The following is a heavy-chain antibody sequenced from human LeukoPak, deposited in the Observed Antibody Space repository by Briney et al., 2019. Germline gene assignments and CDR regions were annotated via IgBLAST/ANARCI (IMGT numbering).Heavy chain of an antibody. Sequence: SETLSLTCAVYGGSFSGYYWSWIRQPPGKGLEWIGEINHSGSTNCNPSLKSRVTISVDTSKNQFSLKLSSVTAADTAVYYCARGSIAAAGTSYYYYGMDVWGQGTTVTVSS. CDR3: ARGSIAAAGTSYYYYGMDV. CDR1: GGSFSGYY. CDR2: INHSGST. J-gene: IGHJ6*02. D-gene: IGHD6-13*01. V-gene: IGHV4-34*01.